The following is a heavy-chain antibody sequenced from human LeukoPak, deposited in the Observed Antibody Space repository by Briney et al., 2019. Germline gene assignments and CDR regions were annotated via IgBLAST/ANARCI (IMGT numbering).Heavy chain of an antibody. V-gene: IGHV4-38-2*02. CDR2: IYHSGST. CDR3: ARSSGWYFDY. Sequence: SETLSLTCTVSGYSISSGYYWGWIRQPPGKGLEWIGSIYHSGSTYYNPSLKSRVTISVDTSKNQFSLKLSSVTAADTAVYYCARSSGWYFDYWGQGTLVTVSS. CDR1: GYSISSGYY. J-gene: IGHJ4*02. D-gene: IGHD6-19*01.